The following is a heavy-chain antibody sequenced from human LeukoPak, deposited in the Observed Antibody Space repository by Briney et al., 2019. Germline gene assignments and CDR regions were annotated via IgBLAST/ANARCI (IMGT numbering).Heavy chain of an antibody. CDR2: IYTSGST. D-gene: IGHD3-22*01. J-gene: IGHJ4*02. CDR1: GGSISSYY. Sequence: TSETLSLTCTVSGGSISSYYWSWIRQPAGKGLEWIGRIYTSGSTNYNPSLKSRVTMSVDTSKNQFSLKLSSVTAADTAVYYCASHYDSSGYYSYFDYWGQGTLVTVSS. CDR3: ASHYDSSGYYSYFDY. V-gene: IGHV4-4*07.